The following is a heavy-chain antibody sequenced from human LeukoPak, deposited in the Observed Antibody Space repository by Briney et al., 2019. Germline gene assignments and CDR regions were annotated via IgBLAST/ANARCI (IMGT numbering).Heavy chain of an antibody. J-gene: IGHJ4*02. D-gene: IGHD3-10*01. V-gene: IGHV3-23*01. CDR3: AKTATLRITMVRGVYFDY. Sequence: GSLRLSCAASGLAFSSYAMSWVRQAPGKGLEWVSAISGSGGSTYYADSVKGRFTISRDNSKNTLYLQMNSLRAEDTAVYYCAKTATLRITMVRGVYFDYWGQGTLVTVSS. CDR2: ISGSGGST. CDR1: GLAFSSYA.